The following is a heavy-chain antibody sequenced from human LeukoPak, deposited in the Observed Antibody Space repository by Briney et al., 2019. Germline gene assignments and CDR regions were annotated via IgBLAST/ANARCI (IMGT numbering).Heavy chain of an antibody. CDR3: AREYGDYTYYYMDV. CDR2: ISSSSSTI. J-gene: IGHJ6*03. Sequence: GGSLRLSCAASGFTFSSYSMNWVRQAPGKGLEWVSYISSSSSTIYYADSVKGRFTISRDNAKNSLYLQMNSLRAEDTAVYYCAREYGDYTYYYMDVWGKGTTVTVSS. CDR1: GFTFSSYS. V-gene: IGHV3-48*01. D-gene: IGHD4-17*01.